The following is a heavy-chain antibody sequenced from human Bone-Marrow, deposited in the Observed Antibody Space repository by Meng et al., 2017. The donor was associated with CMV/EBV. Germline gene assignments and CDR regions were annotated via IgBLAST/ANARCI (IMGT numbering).Heavy chain of an antibody. D-gene: IGHD3-3*01. Sequence: GESLKIACASSGFTFSSYSMNCVRQAPGKGLEWVSSISSSSSYIYYADSVKGRFTISRDNAKNSLYLQMNSLRAEDTAVYYCARVFWSGYYMPRSDYYYYYGMDVWGQGATVTVSS. CDR3: ARVFWSGYYMPRSDYYYYYGMDV. V-gene: IGHV3-21*01. J-gene: IGHJ6*02. CDR2: ISSSSSYI. CDR1: GFTFSSYS.